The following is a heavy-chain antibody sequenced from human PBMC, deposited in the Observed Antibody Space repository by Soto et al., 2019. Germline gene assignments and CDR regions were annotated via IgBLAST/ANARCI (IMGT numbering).Heavy chain of an antibody. CDR1: GFTFSSYW. J-gene: IGHJ4*02. D-gene: IGHD3-10*01. CDR2: IKQDGSEK. CDR3: ATAVTELLWFGGY. V-gene: IGHV3-7*01. Sequence: EVQLVESGGGLVQPGGSLRLSCAASGFTFSSYWMSWVRQAPGKGLEWVANIKQDGSEKYYVDSVKGRFTISRDNAKNSLYLQMNSLRAEDTAVYYCATAVTELLWFGGYWGQGTLVTVSS.